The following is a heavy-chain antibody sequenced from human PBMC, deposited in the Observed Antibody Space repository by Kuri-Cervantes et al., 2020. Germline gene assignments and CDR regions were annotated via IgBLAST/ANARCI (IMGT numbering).Heavy chain of an antibody. CDR2: IYYSGST. CDR1: GGSFSGYY. CDR3: ARGLVATISSDYYYYYGMDV. V-gene: IGHV4-34*01. J-gene: IGHJ6*02. D-gene: IGHD5-12*01. Sequence: SETLSLTCAVYGGSFSGYYWSWIRQPPGKGLEWIGSIYYSGSTCYNPSLKSRVTISVDTSKNQFSLKLSSVTAADTAVYYCARGLVATISSDYYYYYGMDVWGQGTTVTVSS.